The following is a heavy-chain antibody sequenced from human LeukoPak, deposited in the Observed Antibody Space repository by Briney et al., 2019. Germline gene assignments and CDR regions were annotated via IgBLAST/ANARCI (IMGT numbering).Heavy chain of an antibody. CDR3: ARRRFLRGPDVVNPFDY. J-gene: IGHJ4*02. CDR1: GGSFSGYY. V-gene: IGHV4-34*01. Sequence: SETLSLTCAVYGGSFSGYYWSWIRQPPGKGLEWIGEINHSGSTNYNPSLKSRVTISVDTSKNQFSLKLSSVTAADTAVYYCARRRFLRGPDVVNPFDYWGQGTLVTVSS. CDR2: INHSGST. D-gene: IGHD5/OR15-5a*01.